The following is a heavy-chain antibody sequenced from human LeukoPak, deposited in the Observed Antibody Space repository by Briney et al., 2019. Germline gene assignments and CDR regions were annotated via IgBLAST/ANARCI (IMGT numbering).Heavy chain of an antibody. CDR2: INHSGST. J-gene: IGHJ3*02. V-gene: IGHV4-34*01. Sequence: PSETLSLTCAVYGGSFSGYYWSWIRQPPGKGLEWIGEINHSGSTNYNPSLRSRVTISVDTSKNQFSLKLSSVTAADTAVYYCARVPDCTNGVCYFGSFDIWGQGTMVTVSS. D-gene: IGHD2-8*01. CDR1: GGSFSGYY. CDR3: ARVPDCTNGVCYFGSFDI.